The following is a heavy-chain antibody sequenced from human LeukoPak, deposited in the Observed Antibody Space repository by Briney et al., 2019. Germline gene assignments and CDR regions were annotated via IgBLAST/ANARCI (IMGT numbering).Heavy chain of an antibody. J-gene: IGHJ6*02. CDR1: GGTFSSYA. CDR2: IIPILGIA. Sequence: SVKVSCKASGGTFSSYAISWVRQAPGQGLEWMGRIIPILGIANYAQKFQGRVTITADKSTSTAYMGLSSLRSEDTAVYYCGCQTPYYYYGMDVWGQGTTVTVSS. V-gene: IGHV1-69*04. CDR3: GCQTPYYYYGMDV.